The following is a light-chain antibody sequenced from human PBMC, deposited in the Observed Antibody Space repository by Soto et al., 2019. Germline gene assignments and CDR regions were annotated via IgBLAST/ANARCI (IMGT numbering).Light chain of an antibody. Sequence: IVMTQSPDTLSLSPGERATLSCRASQTIRTSLAWYQQRPGQAPRLLIFDASRKTFGVPVRFTGSGSGTDFTLTINRLEPEDFGVYFCQQYGSSVTFGGGTKVDIK. V-gene: IGKV3-20*01. J-gene: IGKJ4*01. CDR1: QTIRTS. CDR2: DAS. CDR3: QQYGSSVT.